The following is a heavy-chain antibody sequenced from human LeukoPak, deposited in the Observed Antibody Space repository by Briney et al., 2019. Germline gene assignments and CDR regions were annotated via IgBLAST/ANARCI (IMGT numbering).Heavy chain of an antibody. D-gene: IGHD3-10*01. J-gene: IGHJ4*02. V-gene: IGHV3-7*01. CDR3: ARLSEMLRGPEVIYYFEH. CDR1: EFTFTTYW. Sequence: PGGSLRLSCEASEFTFTTYWMSWVRQAPGKGLEWVANIKQDGSEKYYVDSVKGRFTIPRDNAKNSVYLQMNSLRAEDTAVYYCARLSEMLRGPEVIYYFEHWGQGTLVTVSS. CDR2: IKQDGSEK.